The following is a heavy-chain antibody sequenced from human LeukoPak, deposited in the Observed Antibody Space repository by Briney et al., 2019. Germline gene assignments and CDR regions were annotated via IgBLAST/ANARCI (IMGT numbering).Heavy chain of an antibody. CDR1: GYSISSGYY. V-gene: IGHV4-38-2*02. CDR2: MSHTGSA. Sequence: SETLSLTCAVSGYSISSGYYWGWMRQPPGKGLEWIGGMSHTGSASSNPSLKSRVSISLDTCKKQFSLRPACVTAADTAVYSCARDLGHGGDSDYWGQGTLVTVSS. CDR3: ARDLGHGGDSDY. D-gene: IGHD4-23*01. J-gene: IGHJ4*02.